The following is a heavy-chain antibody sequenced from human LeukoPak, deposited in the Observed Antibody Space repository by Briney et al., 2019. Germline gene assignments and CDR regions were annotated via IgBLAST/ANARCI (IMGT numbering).Heavy chain of an antibody. V-gene: IGHV3-7*03. D-gene: IGHD3-10*01. J-gene: IGHJ6*03. CDR2: IKHDGSEK. Sequence: GGSLRLSCAASGFTFSSYWMSWVRQAPGKGLEWVANIKHDGSEKYYVDSVKGRFTISRDNSKNTLYLQMNSLRAEDTAVYNCAKGDFYGSGRDYYYYMDVWGKGTTVTISS. CDR1: GFTFSSYW. CDR3: AKGDFYGSGRDYYYYMDV.